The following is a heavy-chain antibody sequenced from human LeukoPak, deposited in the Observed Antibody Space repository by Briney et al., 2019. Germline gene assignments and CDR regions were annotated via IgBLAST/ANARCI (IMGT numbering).Heavy chain of an antibody. CDR3: ARSPVPAGRGHNWFDP. D-gene: IGHD2-2*01. CDR1: GGSFSGQF. Sequence: SETLSITCACHGGSFSGQFWIWIRPPPGKGLEWIGEINHRGSTNYNPSLKRRVAISVDTSENQFSLKLTSGTAAATAVYYCARSPVPAGRGHNWFDPGGQGTLVTVPS. V-gene: IGHV4-34*01. J-gene: IGHJ5*02. CDR2: INHRGST.